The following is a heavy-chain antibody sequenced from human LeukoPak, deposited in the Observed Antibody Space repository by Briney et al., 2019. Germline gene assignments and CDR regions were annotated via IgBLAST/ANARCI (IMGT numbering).Heavy chain of an antibody. V-gene: IGHV1-69*04. CDR1: GGTFSSYA. Sequence: ASVKVSCKASGGTFSSYAISWVRQAPGQGLEWMGRIIPILGIANYAQKFQGRVTITADKSTSTAYMELSSLRSEDTAVYYCAREKKALTILVLFDPWGQGTLVTVSS. CDR3: AREKKALTILVLFDP. J-gene: IGHJ5*02. D-gene: IGHD3-3*01. CDR2: IIPILGIA.